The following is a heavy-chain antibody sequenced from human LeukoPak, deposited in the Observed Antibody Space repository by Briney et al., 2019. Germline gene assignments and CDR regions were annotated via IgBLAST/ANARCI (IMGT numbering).Heavy chain of an antibody. CDR2: ISGSGDST. D-gene: IGHD1-1*01. Sequence: GGSLRLSCAASGFTFSSYAMSWVRRAPGKGLEWVSGISGSGDSTYYADSVKGRFTISRDNSKDTLYLQMSSLRVEDTAVYYCAKGLLERWRSFDYWGQGTLVTVSS. CDR3: AKGLLERWRSFDY. V-gene: IGHV3-23*01. J-gene: IGHJ4*02. CDR1: GFTFSSYA.